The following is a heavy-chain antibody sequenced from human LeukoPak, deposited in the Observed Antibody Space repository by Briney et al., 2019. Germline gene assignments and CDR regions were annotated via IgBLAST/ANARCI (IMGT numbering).Heavy chain of an antibody. J-gene: IGHJ3*02. D-gene: IGHD2-15*01. CDR1: GYTFTSYG. CDR2: ISAYNGNT. V-gene: IGHV1-18*01. Sequence: ASVKVSCKASGYTFTSYGISWVRQAPGQGLEWMGWISAYNGNTNYAQKLQGRVTMTTDTSTSTAYMELRSLRSDDTAVYYCAKFGRSNPLGAFDIWGQGTMVTVSS. CDR3: AKFGRSNPLGAFDI.